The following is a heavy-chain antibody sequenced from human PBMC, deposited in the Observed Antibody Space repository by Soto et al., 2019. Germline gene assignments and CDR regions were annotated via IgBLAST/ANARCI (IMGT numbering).Heavy chain of an antibody. D-gene: IGHD1-26*01. V-gene: IGHV1-69*01. Sequence: QVQLVQSGAEVKKPGSSVKVSCKASGGTFSSYSINWVRQAPGQGLEWMGEIIPIVGTANYAQKFQGRVTINADESTSTAYMELSSLRSEDTAVYYCARDGGRHSGGMDYWGQGTLVTVSS. CDR3: ARDGGRHSGGMDY. J-gene: IGHJ4*02. CDR1: GGTFSSYS. CDR2: IIPIVGTA.